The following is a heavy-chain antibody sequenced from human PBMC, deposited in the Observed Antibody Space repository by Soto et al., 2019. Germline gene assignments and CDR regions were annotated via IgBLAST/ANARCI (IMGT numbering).Heavy chain of an antibody. D-gene: IGHD2-15*01. Sequence: SETLSLTCTVSGGSISSGGYYWSWVRQHPGTGLEWIGYIFYSGSTYYNPSLKSRVTISVDTSKNQFSLKLSSVTAADTAVYYCARDQALRLGHDCSGGSCYPASNWFDPWGQGTLVTVSS. J-gene: IGHJ5*02. CDR3: ARDQALRLGHDCSGGSCYPASNWFDP. V-gene: IGHV4-31*03. CDR1: GGSISSGGYY. CDR2: IFYSGST.